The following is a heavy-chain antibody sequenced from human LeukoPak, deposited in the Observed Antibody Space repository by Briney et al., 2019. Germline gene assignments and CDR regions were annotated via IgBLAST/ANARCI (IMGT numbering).Heavy chain of an antibody. CDR3: ARDCSGGSCYLDY. CDR2: MWYDGSNK. D-gene: IGHD2-15*01. J-gene: IGHJ4*02. Sequence: GGSLRLSCAASGFTFSSYGMHWVRQAPGKGLEWVAVMWYDGSNKYYTDSMKGRFTISRDNSKNTLYLQMNSLRAEDTAVYYCARDCSGGSCYLDYWGQGTLVTVSS. CDR1: GFTFSSYG. V-gene: IGHV3-33*01.